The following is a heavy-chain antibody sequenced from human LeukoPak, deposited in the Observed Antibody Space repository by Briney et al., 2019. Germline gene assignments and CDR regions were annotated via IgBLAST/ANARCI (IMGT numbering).Heavy chain of an antibody. CDR1: GGTFSSYA. CDR2: IIPILGIA. J-gene: IGHJ6*02. V-gene: IGHV1-69*04. Sequence: SVKVSCKASGGTFSSYAISWVRQAPGQGLEWMGRIIPILGIANYAQKFQGRVTITADKSTSTAYMELSSLRSEDTAVYYCARGGDCSSTSCYYLYYYYGMDVWGQGTAVTVSS. CDR3: ARGGDCSSTSCYYLYYYYGMDV. D-gene: IGHD2-2*01.